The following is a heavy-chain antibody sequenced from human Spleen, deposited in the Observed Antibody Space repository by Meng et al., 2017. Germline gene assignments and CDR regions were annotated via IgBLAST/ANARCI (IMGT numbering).Heavy chain of an antibody. Sequence: QVHLVQSGSELKKPGASVKVSCKASGHTFTNYGVNWVRQAPGQGLEWMGWIHPSGNANYAQKFQGRVTMTTDTSTTTAYMELRSLRSDDSALYYCVKHSSDWSLDSWGQGTLVTVSS. CDR3: VKHSSDWSLDS. CDR2: IHPSGNA. J-gene: IGHJ4*02. D-gene: IGHD6-19*01. CDR1: GHTFTNYG. V-gene: IGHV1-18*01.